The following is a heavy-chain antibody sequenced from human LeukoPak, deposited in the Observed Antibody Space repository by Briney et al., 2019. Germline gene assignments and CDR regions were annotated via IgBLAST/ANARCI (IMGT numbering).Heavy chain of an antibody. Sequence: ASVKVSCKASGYTFTGYYMHWVRQAPGQGLKWIGWINPNSGGTNYAQKFQGRVTMTRDTSISTAYMELSRLRSDDTAVYYCARGAGYFDWLLSTPPFDYWGQGTLVTVSS. CDR3: ARGAGYFDWLLSTPPFDY. CDR1: GYTFTGYY. CDR2: INPNSGGT. J-gene: IGHJ4*02. D-gene: IGHD3-9*01. V-gene: IGHV1-2*02.